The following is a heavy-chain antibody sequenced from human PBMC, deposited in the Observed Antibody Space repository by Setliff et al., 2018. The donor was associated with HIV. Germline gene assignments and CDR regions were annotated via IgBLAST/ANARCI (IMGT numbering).Heavy chain of an antibody. CDR2: IYYSGSA. CDR1: GDSIDRSNFF. Sequence: KTSETLSLTCTVSGDSIDRSNFFWTWIRQHPGKGLEWIGYIYYSGSATYNPSLKSQASISVDTSKNQFSLKLSSVTAADTAVYYCAKDRVSGNLWLREPIDYWGQGTLVTSPQ. CDR3: AKDRVSGNLWLREPIDY. D-gene: IGHD5-18*01. V-gene: IGHV4-30-4*01. J-gene: IGHJ4*02.